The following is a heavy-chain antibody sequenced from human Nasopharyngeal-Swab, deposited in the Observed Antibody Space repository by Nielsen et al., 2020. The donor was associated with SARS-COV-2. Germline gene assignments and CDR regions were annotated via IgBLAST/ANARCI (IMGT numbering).Heavy chain of an antibody. Sequence: GESLKISCAASGFTFSNAWMSWVRQAPGKGLEWVGRIKSKTDGGTTDYAAPVKGRFTISRDDSKNTLYLQMNSLKTEDTAVYYCVREFEATGATYLDYWGLGTLVTVSS. CDR1: GFTFSNAW. J-gene: IGHJ4*02. V-gene: IGHV3-15*01. CDR2: IKSKTDGGTT. D-gene: IGHD1-26*01. CDR3: VREFEATGATYLDY.